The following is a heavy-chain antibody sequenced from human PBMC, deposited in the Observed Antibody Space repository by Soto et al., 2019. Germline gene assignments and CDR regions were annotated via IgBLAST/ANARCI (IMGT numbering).Heavy chain of an antibody. J-gene: IGHJ2*01. V-gene: IGHV4-31*03. CDR2: IYYSGST. D-gene: IGHD2-2*01. Sequence: QVQLQESGPGLVKPSQILSLTCTVSGGSISSGGYYWSWIRQHPGKGLEWIGYIYYSGSTYYNPSLKSRVTISVDTSKNQFSLKLSSVTAADTAVYYCARDNCSSTSCYEWYFDLWGRGTLVTVSS. CDR3: ARDNCSSTSCYEWYFDL. CDR1: GGSISSGGYY.